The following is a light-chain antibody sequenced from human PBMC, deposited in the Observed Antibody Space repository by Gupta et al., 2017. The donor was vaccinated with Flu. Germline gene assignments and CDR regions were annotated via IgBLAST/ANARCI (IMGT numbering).Light chain of an antibody. Sequence: QSALTQPRSLSGSPGQSVTISCTGTSSDVGAYTYVSCYQQHPGKAPRLILYDVNKRPSGVPDRFSASKSGKTASLNISGLQAEDEADYHCSSYAGSNTWVFGGGTKLTVL. CDR3: SSYAGSNTWV. V-gene: IGLV2-11*01. CDR2: DVN. CDR1: SSDVGAYTY. J-gene: IGLJ3*02.